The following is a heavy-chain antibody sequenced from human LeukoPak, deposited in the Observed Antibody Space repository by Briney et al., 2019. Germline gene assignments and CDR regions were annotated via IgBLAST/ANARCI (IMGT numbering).Heavy chain of an antibody. CDR3: ARGGRRSMGSITMVRGVILFDY. D-gene: IGHD3-10*01. J-gene: IGHJ4*02. V-gene: IGHV1-46*01. CDR1: GYTFTSYY. CDR2: INPSGGST. Sequence: GASVKVSCKASGYTFTSYYMHWVRQAPGQGLEWMGIINPSGGSTSYAQEFQGRVTMTRDTSTSTVYMELSSLRSEDTAVYYCARGGRRSMGSITMVRGVILFDYWGQGTLVTVSS.